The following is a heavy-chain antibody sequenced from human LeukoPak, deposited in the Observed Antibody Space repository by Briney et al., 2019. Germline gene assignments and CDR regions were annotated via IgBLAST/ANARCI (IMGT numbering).Heavy chain of an antibody. Sequence: ASVKVSCKASGYTFTSYGISWVRQAPGQGLEWMGWINPNSGGTNYAQKFQGRVTMTRDTSISTAYMELSRLRSDDTAVYYCAREIAAPPDYWGQGTLVTVSS. J-gene: IGHJ4*02. D-gene: IGHD6-6*01. CDR2: INPNSGGT. V-gene: IGHV1-2*02. CDR3: AREIAAPPDY. CDR1: GYTFTSYG.